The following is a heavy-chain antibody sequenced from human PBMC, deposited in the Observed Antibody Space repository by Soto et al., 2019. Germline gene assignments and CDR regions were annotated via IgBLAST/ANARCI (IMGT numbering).Heavy chain of an antibody. CDR1: GFTFSSYS. J-gene: IGHJ4*02. CDR2: ISRSNSYI. CDR3: GRDGGYSSGWYQFDY. Sequence: EVQLVESGGGLVKPGGSLRLSCAASGFTFSSYSMNWVRQAPGKGLEWVASISRSNSYIYYADSVKGRFTISRDNAKNSLYLQMNSLRAEDTAVYYCGRDGGYSSGWYQFDYWGQGTLVTVSS. D-gene: IGHD6-19*01. V-gene: IGHV3-21*06.